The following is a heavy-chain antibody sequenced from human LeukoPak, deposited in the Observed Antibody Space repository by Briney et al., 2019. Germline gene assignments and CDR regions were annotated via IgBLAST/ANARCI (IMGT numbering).Heavy chain of an antibody. CDR1: GFTFSSYA. CDR2: ISYDGSNK. J-gene: IGHJ4*02. Sequence: GRSLRLSCAASGFTFSSYAMHWVRQAPGKGLEWVALISYDGSNKYYADSVKGRFTISRDNSKNTLYLQMNSLRAEDTAVYYCARPLRYFDWSHFDYWGQGTLVTVSS. CDR3: ARPLRYFDWSHFDY. V-gene: IGHV3-30-3*01. D-gene: IGHD3-9*01.